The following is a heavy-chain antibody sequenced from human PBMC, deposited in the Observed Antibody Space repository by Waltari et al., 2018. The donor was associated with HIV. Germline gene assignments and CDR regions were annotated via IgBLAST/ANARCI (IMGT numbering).Heavy chain of an antibody. CDR2: WRDDGITE. D-gene: IGHD3-16*01. Sequence: VQLVESGGGVVQSGKPLRLSSIGTGVILKNYGMHELRQALGKGLAVMVFWRDDGITEYYRVSVKGRFTISSDTSKNPLFLTLNIVRLEDTAISYCAKDSLLTSNDDVMEDWGQGTLVTVSS. CDR3: AKDSLLTSNDDVMED. J-gene: IGHJ4*02. CDR1: GVILKNYG. V-gene: IGHV3-30*02.